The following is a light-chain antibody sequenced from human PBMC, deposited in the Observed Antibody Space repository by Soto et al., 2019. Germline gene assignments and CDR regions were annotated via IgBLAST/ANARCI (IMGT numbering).Light chain of an antibody. V-gene: IGKV1-39*01. CDR3: QQSYSTPLT. J-gene: IGKJ4*01. CDR2: AAS. CDR1: HDISNF. Sequence: DIQMTQSPSSLSASVGDRVTITCQASHDISNFLNWYQQKPGKAPNLLIYAASSLQSGVPSRFSGSGSGTDFTLTISSLQPEDFATYYCQQSYSTPLTFGGGTKVDIK.